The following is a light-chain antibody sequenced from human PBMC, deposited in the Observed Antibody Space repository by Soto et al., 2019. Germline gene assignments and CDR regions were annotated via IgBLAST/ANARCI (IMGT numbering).Light chain of an antibody. CDR2: LGS. J-gene: IGKJ5*01. CDR3: MQALQTPLT. CDR1: QSLQHRNGYNY. Sequence: DFVMSQSPLSLPVTLGEPASISCRSGQSLQHRNGYNYLSWYLQKPGQSPQLLIYLGSLRASGVPDRFRVSGSGTDFTLKISRVEAEDVGVHYCMQALQTPLTCGLGTRL. V-gene: IGKV2-28*01.